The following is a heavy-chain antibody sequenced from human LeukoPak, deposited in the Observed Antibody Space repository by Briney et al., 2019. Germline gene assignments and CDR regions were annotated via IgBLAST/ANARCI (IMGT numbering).Heavy chain of an antibody. CDR2: IKRETDGGTT. Sequence: GGSLRLSCAASGFTFSNAWMSWVRQAPGKGLEWVGRIKRETDGGTTDYAAPVKGRFTISRDDSKSTLYLQMNSLKTDDTAVYYCTTKYYYDSSGYNNFDYWGLGTLVTVSS. D-gene: IGHD3-22*01. CDR3: TTKYYYDSSGYNNFDY. J-gene: IGHJ4*02. V-gene: IGHV3-15*01. CDR1: GFTFSNAW.